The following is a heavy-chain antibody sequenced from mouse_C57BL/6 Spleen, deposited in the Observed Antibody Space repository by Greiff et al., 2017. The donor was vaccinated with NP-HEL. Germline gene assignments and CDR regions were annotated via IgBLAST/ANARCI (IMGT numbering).Heavy chain of an antibody. CDR3: ARWDSSGGFDY. J-gene: IGHJ2*01. CDR2: IYPRSGNT. Sequence: VQLQQSGAELARPGASVKLSCKASGYTFTSYGISWVKQRTGQGPEWIGEIYPRSGNTYYNEKFKGKATLTADKSSSTAYMELRSLTSEDSAVYLGARWDSSGGFDYWGQGTTLTVSS. V-gene: IGHV1-81*01. D-gene: IGHD3-2*02. CDR1: GYTFTSYG.